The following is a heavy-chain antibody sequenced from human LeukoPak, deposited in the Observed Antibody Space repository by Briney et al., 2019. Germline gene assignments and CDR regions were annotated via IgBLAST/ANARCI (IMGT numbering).Heavy chain of an antibody. CDR3: AKVGMTTVTGSDY. D-gene: IGHD4-17*01. V-gene: IGHV3-30*18. CDR2: ISYDGSNK. CDR1: GFTFSSYG. Sequence: PGGSLRLSCAASGFTFSSYGMHWVRQAPGKGLEWVAVISYDGSNKYYADSVKGRFTISRDNSKNTLYLQMNSLRAEDTAVYYCAKVGMTTVTGSDYWGQGTLVTVSS. J-gene: IGHJ4*02.